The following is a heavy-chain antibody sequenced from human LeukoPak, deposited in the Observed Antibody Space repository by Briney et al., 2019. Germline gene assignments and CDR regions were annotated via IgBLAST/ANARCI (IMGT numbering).Heavy chain of an antibody. CDR1: GGSFSGYH. V-gene: IGHV4-34*01. CDR3: ARDNTAMDKIDY. J-gene: IGHJ4*02. CDR2: INHSGST. D-gene: IGHD5-18*01. Sequence: SETLSLTCAVYGGSFSGYHWSWIRQPPGKGLEWIGEINHSGSTNYNPSLKSRVTISVDTSKNQFSLKLSSVTAADTAVYYCARDNTAMDKIDYWGQGTLVTVPS.